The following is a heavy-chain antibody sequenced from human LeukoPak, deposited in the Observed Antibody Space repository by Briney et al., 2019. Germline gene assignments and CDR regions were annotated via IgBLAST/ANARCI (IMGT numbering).Heavy chain of an antibody. CDR1: GGSFSGYY. D-gene: IGHD3-3*01. CDR3: SRRGTTIGGNDIDS. V-gene: IGHV4-34*01. Sequence: PAETLTLTCSVCGGSFSGYYWTWIRQSPGKGLEWIGEINHSGITNYNPSLKSRATISVDTSKNQFSLKVRFVTAGDTAVYFCSRRGTTIGGNDIDSWGQGTLVTVSS. J-gene: IGHJ4*02. CDR2: INHSGIT.